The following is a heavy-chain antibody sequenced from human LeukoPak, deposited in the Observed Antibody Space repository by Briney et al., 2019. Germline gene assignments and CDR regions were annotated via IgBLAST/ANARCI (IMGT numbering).Heavy chain of an antibody. Sequence: GASVKVSCKTSGYAFTNYDINWVRQAPGQGLEWMGIINPSGGSTSYAQKFQGRVTMTRDTSTSTVYMELSSLRSEDTAVYYCAREVVGANNWFDPWGQGTLVTVSS. CDR2: INPSGGST. D-gene: IGHD1-26*01. CDR1: GYAFTNYD. J-gene: IGHJ5*02. V-gene: IGHV1-46*01. CDR3: AREVVGANNWFDP.